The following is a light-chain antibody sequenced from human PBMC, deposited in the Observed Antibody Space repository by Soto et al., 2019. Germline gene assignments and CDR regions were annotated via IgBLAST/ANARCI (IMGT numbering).Light chain of an antibody. CDR2: GAS. J-gene: IGKJ4*01. CDR3: QQYSSSPLT. V-gene: IGKV3-20*01. Sequence: EIVLTQSPGTLSLSPGERATLSCRASQSVRSSHLAWYQQMPGQAPRLLIYGASSRATGIPDRFSGSGSGTDFTLTISRLEPQDFAVYQCQQYSSSPLTFGGGTKVEIK. CDR1: QSVRSSH.